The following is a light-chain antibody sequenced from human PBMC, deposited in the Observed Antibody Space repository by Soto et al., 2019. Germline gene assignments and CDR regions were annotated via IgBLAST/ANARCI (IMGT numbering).Light chain of an antibody. CDR3: QQYNNWPPIT. CDR2: GAS. CDR1: QSVSSK. Sequence: EIVMTQSPATLSVSPGERATLPCRASQSVSSKLAWYQQKPGQAPRLLIYGASTRATGIPARFSGSGSGTEFTLTISSLQSEDFVVYYCQQYNNWPPITFGQGTRLEIK. J-gene: IGKJ5*01. V-gene: IGKV3-15*01.